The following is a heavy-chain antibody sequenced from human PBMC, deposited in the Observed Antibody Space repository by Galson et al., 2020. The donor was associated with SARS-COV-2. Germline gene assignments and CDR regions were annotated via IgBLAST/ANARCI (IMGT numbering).Heavy chain of an antibody. CDR1: GFSLSTSGVG. Sequence: SGPTLVKPTQTLTLTCTFSGFSLSTSGVGVGWIRQPPGKALEWLALIYWNDDKRYSPSLKSRLTITKDTSKNQVVLTMTNMDPVDTATYYCAHSQLGYCSGGSCYYFDYWGQGTLVTVSS. CDR2: IYWNDDK. CDR3: AHSQLGYCSGGSCYYFDY. D-gene: IGHD2-15*01. V-gene: IGHV2-5*01. J-gene: IGHJ4*02.